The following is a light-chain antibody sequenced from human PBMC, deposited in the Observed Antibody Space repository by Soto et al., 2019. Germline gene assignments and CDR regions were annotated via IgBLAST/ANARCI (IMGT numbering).Light chain of an antibody. CDR1: QSISRY. Sequence: DIQMTQSPSSLSASVGDRVTITCRASQSISRYLNWYQQKPGKAPKLLIYTASSLQSGVPSRFSGSGSGTDFTLTISSLHPEDFATYYCQQSYSMTTFGVGTQVEIK. CDR3: QQSYSMTT. J-gene: IGKJ4*01. V-gene: IGKV1-39*01. CDR2: TAS.